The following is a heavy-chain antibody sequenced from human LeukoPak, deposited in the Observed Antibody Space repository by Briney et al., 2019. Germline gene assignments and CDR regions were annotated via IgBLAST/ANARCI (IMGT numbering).Heavy chain of an antibody. CDR1: GFSFSSHA. CDR2: ISGSGGST. Sequence: PGGSLRLSSAASGFSFSSHAMSWVRQAPGKGLEWVSAISGSGGSTYYADSVKGRFTISRDNSKNTLYLQMNSLRAEDTAVYYCAKDPLLVRLDSPFDYWGQGTLVTVSS. D-gene: IGHD3-10*01. V-gene: IGHV3-23*01. CDR3: AKDPLLVRLDSPFDY. J-gene: IGHJ4*02.